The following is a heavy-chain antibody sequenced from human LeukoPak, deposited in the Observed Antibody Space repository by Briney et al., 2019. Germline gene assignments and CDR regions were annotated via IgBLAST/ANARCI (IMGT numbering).Heavy chain of an antibody. CDR2: INHSGST. J-gene: IGHJ4*02. Sequence: SETLSLTCAVYGGSFSGYYWSWIRQPPGKGLEWIGEINHSGSTNYNPSLKGRVTISVDTSKNQFSLKLSSVTAADTAVYYCARGEYSSGWYDYWGQGTLVTVST. CDR3: ARGEYSSGWYDY. V-gene: IGHV4-34*01. CDR1: GGSFSGYY. D-gene: IGHD6-19*01.